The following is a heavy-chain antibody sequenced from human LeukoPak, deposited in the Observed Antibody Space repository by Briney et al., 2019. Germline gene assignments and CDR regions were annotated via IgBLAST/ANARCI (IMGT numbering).Heavy chain of an antibody. V-gene: IGHV4-59*01. J-gene: IGHJ6*03. Sequence: SETLSLTCSASGGALSSDYWSWIRQPPGKGLEWIGYVSYSGTTNYNPSLSSRLTISLDTPKNRFSLNLYSVTAADTAIYFCARYIRGPDYYIDVWGKGTTVAVSS. D-gene: IGHD1-14*01. CDR2: VSYSGTT. CDR1: GGALSSDY. CDR3: ARYIRGPDYYIDV.